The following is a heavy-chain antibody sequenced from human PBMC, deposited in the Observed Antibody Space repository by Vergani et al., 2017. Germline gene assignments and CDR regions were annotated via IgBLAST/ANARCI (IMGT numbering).Heavy chain of an antibody. CDR3: ARSYSSGRRFDP. D-gene: IGHD6-19*01. CDR2: ISSSSSYT. CDR1: GFTFSDYY. V-gene: IGHV3-11*06. Sequence: QVQLVESGGGLVKPGGSLRLSCTASGFTFSDYYMSWIRQAPGKGLEWVSYISSSSSYTNYADSVKGRFTISRDNAKNSLYLQMNRLRAEDTAVYYCARSYSSGRRFDPWGQGTLVTVSS. J-gene: IGHJ5*02.